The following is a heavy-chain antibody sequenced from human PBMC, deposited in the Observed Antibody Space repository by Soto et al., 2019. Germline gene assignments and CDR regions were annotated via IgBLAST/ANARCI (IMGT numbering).Heavy chain of an antibody. CDR2: INSDGSST. CDR1: GFTFSSYW. J-gene: IGHJ4*02. D-gene: IGHD6-19*01. Sequence: EVQLVESGGGLVQPGGSLRLSCAASGFTFSSYWMHWVRQAPGKGLVWVSRINSDGSSTSYADSVKGRFTISRDNAKNTLYLQMNSLRAEGRAVYYCAVAVAGPTAIGYWGQGTLVTVSS. CDR3: AVAVAGPTAIGY. V-gene: IGHV3-74*01.